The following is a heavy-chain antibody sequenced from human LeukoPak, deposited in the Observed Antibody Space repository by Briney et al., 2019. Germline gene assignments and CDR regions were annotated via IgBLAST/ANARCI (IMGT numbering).Heavy chain of an antibody. CDR1: GGSISSYY. D-gene: IGHD4-17*01. Sequence: PSETLSLTCTVSGGSISSYYWSWIRQPPGKGLEWIGYIYYSGSTNYNPSLKSRVTISVDTSKNQFSLKLSSVTAADTAVYYCARSKYGDYSVFFYYYYYGMDVWGQGTTVTVSS. V-gene: IGHV4-59*01. CDR3: ARSKYGDYSVFFYYYYYGMDV. CDR2: IYYSGST. J-gene: IGHJ6*02.